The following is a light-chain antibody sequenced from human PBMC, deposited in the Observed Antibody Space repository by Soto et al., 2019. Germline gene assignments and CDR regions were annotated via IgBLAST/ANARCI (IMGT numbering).Light chain of an antibody. CDR3: SSYTTSSTLV. CDR1: SRDVGNYNY. V-gene: IGLV2-14*01. Sequence: QSVLTKPASVSGSPGQSITISCTGTSRDVGNYNYVSWYQQHPGKAPKLMIYGVSNRPSGVSNRFSGSKSGNTASLTISGLQAEDEADYYCSSYTTSSTLVFGTGTKVTVL. J-gene: IGLJ1*01. CDR2: GVS.